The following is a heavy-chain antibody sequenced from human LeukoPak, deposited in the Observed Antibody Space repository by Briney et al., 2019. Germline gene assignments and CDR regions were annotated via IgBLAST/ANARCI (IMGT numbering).Heavy chain of an antibody. D-gene: IGHD3-22*01. Sequence: SETLSLTCTVSGGSISSSSCYWGWIRQPPGKGLEWIGSIYYSGSTYYNPSLKSRVTISVDTSKNQFSLKLSSVTAADTAVYYCARDQIDYDSSGVDYWGQGTLVTVSS. CDR1: GGSISSSSCY. CDR2: IYYSGST. CDR3: ARDQIDYDSSGVDY. J-gene: IGHJ4*02. V-gene: IGHV4-39*02.